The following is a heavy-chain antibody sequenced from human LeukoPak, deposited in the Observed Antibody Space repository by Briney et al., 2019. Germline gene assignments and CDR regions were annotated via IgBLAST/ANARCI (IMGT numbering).Heavy chain of an antibody. D-gene: IGHD3-10*01. CDR2: INHSGST. CDR1: GGSFSGYY. CDR3: ARGARHGIRPGYFQH. Sequence: SETLSLTCAVYGGSFSGYYWSWIRQPPGKGLEWIGEINHSGSTNYNPSLKSRVTISVDTSKNQFSLKLSSVTAADTAVYYCARGARHGIRPGYFQHWGQGTLVTVSS. V-gene: IGHV4-34*01. J-gene: IGHJ1*01.